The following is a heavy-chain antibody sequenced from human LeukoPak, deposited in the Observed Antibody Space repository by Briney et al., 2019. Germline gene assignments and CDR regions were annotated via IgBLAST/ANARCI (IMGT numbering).Heavy chain of an antibody. CDR3: GKHDSASDY. CDR1: GFIFRNYG. V-gene: IGHV3-30*02. J-gene: IGHJ4*02. D-gene: IGHD1-26*01. Sequence: GGPLKLSCGAPGFIFRNYGMHWVRQAPGKVLEWVAFTRSDGSDKYYTGSVKGRFTISRDNSKNTLYLQMNSLRIEDTAVYYCGKHDSASDYWGQGTLVTVSS. CDR2: TRSDGSDK.